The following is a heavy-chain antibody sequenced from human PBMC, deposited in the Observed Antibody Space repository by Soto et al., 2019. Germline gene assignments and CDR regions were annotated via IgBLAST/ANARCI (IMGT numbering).Heavy chain of an antibody. J-gene: IGHJ5*02. CDR3: AKDREYYYDSSGHNWFDP. CDR1: GFTFSSYA. Sequence: GGSLRLSCAASGFTFSSYAMSWVRQAPGKGLEWVSAISGSGGSTYYADSVKGRFTISRDNSKNTLYLQMNSLRAEDTAVYYCAKDREYYYDSSGHNWFDPWGQGTLVTVSS. D-gene: IGHD3-22*01. CDR2: ISGSGGST. V-gene: IGHV3-23*01.